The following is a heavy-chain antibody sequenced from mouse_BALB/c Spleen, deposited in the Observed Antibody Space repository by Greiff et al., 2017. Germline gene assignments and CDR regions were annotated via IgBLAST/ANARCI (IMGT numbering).Heavy chain of an antibody. Sequence: EVQLQQSGAELVRSGASVKLSCTASGFNIKDYYMHWVKQRPEQGLEWIGWIDHENGDTEYAPKFQGKATMTADTSSNTAYLQLSSLTSEDTAVYYCNWYGFAYWGQGTLVTVSA. J-gene: IGHJ3*01. CDR2: IDHENGDT. V-gene: IGHV14-4*02. CDR3: NWYGFAY. D-gene: IGHD2-14*01. CDR1: GFNIKDYY.